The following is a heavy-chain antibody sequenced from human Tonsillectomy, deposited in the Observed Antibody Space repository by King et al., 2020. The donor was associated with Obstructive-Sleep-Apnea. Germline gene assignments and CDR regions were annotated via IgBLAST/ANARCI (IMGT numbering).Heavy chain of an antibody. Sequence: LQLQESGPRLVKPSGTLSLTCAVSGGSIRSSTWWSWVRQTPGKGLEWIGEIYHIGITNYNPSLKSRVTISVDKSRNQFSLKLNSVTAADTAVYFCTLGTTTATEYFDYWGQGTLVTVSA. J-gene: IGHJ4*02. V-gene: IGHV4-4*02. CDR3: TLGTTTATEYFDY. CDR2: IYHIGIT. D-gene: IGHD1/OR15-1a*01. CDR1: GGSIRSSTW.